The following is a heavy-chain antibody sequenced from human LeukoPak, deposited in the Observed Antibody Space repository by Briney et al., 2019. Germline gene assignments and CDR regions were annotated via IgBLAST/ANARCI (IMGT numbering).Heavy chain of an antibody. Sequence: VASVKVSCKASRYTFTSYYMHWVPQAPGQGREWMGIINPSGSSTSYAQKFQGRVTMTRDTSTSTVYMELSSLRSEDTAVYYCAREEAVGARFRHAFDIWGQGTMVTVSS. CDR2: INPSGSST. CDR3: AREEAVGARFRHAFDI. CDR1: RYTFTSYY. D-gene: IGHD1-26*01. V-gene: IGHV1-46*01. J-gene: IGHJ3*02.